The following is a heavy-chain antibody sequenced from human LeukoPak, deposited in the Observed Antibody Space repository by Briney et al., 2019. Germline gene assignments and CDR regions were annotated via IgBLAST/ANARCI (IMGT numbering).Heavy chain of an antibody. J-gene: IGHJ2*01. Sequence: ASVRVSCKASGYTFTHHGIAWIRQAPGQGLEWLGWISCYNGDTIYAQKFQGRVTLTTEKSTSTVYMELGSLTSDDTAVYYCARDPSNTSGWYQYFDAWGRGTLVSVSS. D-gene: IGHD6-19*01. CDR3: ARDPSNTSGWYQYFDA. V-gene: IGHV1-18*01. CDR2: ISCYNGDT. CDR1: GYTFTHHG.